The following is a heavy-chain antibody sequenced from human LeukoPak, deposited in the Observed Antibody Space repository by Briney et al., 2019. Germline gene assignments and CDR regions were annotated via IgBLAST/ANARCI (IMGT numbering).Heavy chain of an antibody. D-gene: IGHD3-9*01. CDR2: IYYSGST. V-gene: IGHV4-59*01. CDR3: AREGYYDILTGYYHNWFDP. Sequence: SETLSLTCTVSGGSISGYFWSWIRQPPGKGLEWIGYIYYSGSTNYNPSPESRVTMSVDTSKNQFSLKLASVTAADTAVYYCAREGYYDILTGYYHNWFDPWGQGTLVTVSS. CDR1: GGSISGYF. J-gene: IGHJ5*02.